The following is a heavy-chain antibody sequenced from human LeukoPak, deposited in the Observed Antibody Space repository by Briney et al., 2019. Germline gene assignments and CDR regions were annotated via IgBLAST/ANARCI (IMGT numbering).Heavy chain of an antibody. CDR1: GFTFSSYA. Sequence: GGSLRLSCAASGFTFSSYAMSWVRQAPGKGLEWVSAISGSGGSTYYADSVKGRFTISRDNAKNSLYLQMNSLRAEDTALYYCAKDIAGEYSSSWNYYYYGMDVWGQGTTVTVSS. D-gene: IGHD6-13*01. CDR2: ISGSGGST. V-gene: IGHV3-23*01. CDR3: AKDIAGEYSSSWNYYYYGMDV. J-gene: IGHJ6*02.